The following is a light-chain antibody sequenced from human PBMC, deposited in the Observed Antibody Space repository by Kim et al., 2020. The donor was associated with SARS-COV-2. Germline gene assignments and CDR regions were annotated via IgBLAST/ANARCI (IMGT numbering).Light chain of an antibody. CDR3: QQYDSFPLT. CDR2: AAS. J-gene: IGKJ4*01. V-gene: IGKV1-16*02. CDR1: HDIGTS. Sequence: SVSVGDSVTITCRASHDIGTSLAWFQQRPGKAPNSLIHAASTLQSGVPSKFSGSGSGTDFTLIIRGLQPEDSATYYCQQYDSFPLTFAGGTRVEI.